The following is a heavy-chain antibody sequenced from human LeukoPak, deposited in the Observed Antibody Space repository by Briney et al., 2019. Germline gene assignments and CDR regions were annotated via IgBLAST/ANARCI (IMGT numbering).Heavy chain of an antibody. D-gene: IGHD6-19*01. CDR3: ARDRVGSGWPRPFYFEF. V-gene: IGHV1-2*02. Sequence: GASVRVSCKPSGYTFTGYYIHWVRQAPGQRLDWLGWISPNTGATMFAHKFQDRVSMTRDTSIDTAYLELTSLTADDTALYYCARDRVGSGWPRPFYFEFWGQGTLVTVSS. J-gene: IGHJ4*02. CDR2: ISPNTGAT. CDR1: GYTFTGYY.